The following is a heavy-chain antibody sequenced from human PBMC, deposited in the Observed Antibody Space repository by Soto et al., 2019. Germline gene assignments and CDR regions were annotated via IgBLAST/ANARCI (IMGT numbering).Heavy chain of an antibody. V-gene: IGHV4-59*08. CDR2: VFYTGST. CDR1: GGSIGSHY. D-gene: IGHD3-10*01. J-gene: IGHJ4*02. Sequence: QVQLQESGPGLVKPSQTLSLTCTVSGGSIGSHYWTWIRQPPGKGLEWIGQVFYTGSTDYNPSLKSRVIISVDTSKNQFSLKLNSVTAADTAIYYCVRHKVSLWFGVYDSWGQGTLVTVSS. CDR3: VRHKVSLWFGVYDS.